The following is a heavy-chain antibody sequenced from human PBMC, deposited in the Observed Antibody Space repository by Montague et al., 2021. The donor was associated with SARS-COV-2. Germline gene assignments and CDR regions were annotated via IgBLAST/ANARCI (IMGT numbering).Heavy chain of an antibody. CDR2: ISSSSSYI. V-gene: IGHV3-21*01. CDR3: ARADSSSWYLDWFDP. CDR1: GFTFSSYS. J-gene: IGHJ5*02. Sequence: SLRLSCAASGFTFSSYSMNWVRQAPGKGLEWVSSISSSSSYIYYADSVKGRFTISRDNAKNSLYLQMNSLRDEDTAVYYCARADSSSWYLDWFDPWGQGTLVTVSS. D-gene: IGHD6-13*01.